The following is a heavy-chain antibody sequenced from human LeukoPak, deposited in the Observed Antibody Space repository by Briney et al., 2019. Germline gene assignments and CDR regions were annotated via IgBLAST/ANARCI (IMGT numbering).Heavy chain of an antibody. Sequence: GGSLRLSCAASGFTFSTYGMHWVRQAPGKGLEWVAVIWSDGSDKYYADSVKGQFTISRDNSKLYLQMDSLRVEDTAVYYCARDYCGGDCYNFDYWGQGTLVTVSS. CDR1: GFTFSTYG. D-gene: IGHD2-21*02. CDR2: IWSDGSDK. CDR3: ARDYCGGDCYNFDY. J-gene: IGHJ4*02. V-gene: IGHV3-33*01.